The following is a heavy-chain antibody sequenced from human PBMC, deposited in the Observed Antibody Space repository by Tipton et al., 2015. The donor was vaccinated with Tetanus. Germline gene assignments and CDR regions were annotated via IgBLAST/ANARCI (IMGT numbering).Heavy chain of an antibody. J-gene: IGHJ4*02. CDR1: GYTFTSYW. D-gene: IGHD2-15*01. CDR2: LYPGDSDT. Sequence: QLVQSGAEVKKPGESLKISCKGSGYTFTSYWIGWVRQMPGKGLEWMGILYPGDSDTRYSPPFQGQVTISADKSISTAYLHWSSLKASDTAIYYCATSGGDCSGGSCYSVWGQGTLVTVSS. V-gene: IGHV5-51*03. CDR3: ATSGGDCSGGSCYSV.